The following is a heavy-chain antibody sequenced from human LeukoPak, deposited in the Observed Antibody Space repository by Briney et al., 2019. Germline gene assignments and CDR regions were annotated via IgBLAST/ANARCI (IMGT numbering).Heavy chain of an antibody. D-gene: IGHD6-6*01. J-gene: IGHJ5*02. CDR2: ISYDGSNK. CDR3: ARGVAARQKSWFDP. V-gene: IGHV3-30-3*01. CDR1: GFTFSSYA. Sequence: GGSLRLSCAASGFTFSSYAMHWVRQAPGKGLEWVAIISYDGSNKYYADSVKGRFTISRDNSKNTLYLQMNSLRAEDTAVYYCARGVAARQKSWFDPWGQGTLVTVSS.